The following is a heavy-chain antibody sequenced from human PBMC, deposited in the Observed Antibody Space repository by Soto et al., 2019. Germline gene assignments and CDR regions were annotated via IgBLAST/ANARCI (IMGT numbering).Heavy chain of an antibody. V-gene: IGHV1-18*01. D-gene: IGHD2-8*01. Sequence: ASVKVSCKASGYTFTSYGISWVRQAPGQGLEWMGWISAYNGNTNYAQKLQGRVTMTTDTSTSTAYMELRSLRSDDTAVYYCARASGELGYCTNGVCPWPVMGVWGKGTTVTVSS. J-gene: IGHJ6*04. CDR2: ISAYNGNT. CDR3: ARASGELGYCTNGVCPWPVMGV. CDR1: GYTFTSYG.